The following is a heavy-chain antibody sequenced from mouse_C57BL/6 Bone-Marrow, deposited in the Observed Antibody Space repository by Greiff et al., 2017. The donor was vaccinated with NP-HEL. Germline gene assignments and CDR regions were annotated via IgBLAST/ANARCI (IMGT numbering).Heavy chain of an antibody. Sequence: EVKLMESGGDLVKPGGSLKLSCAASGFTFSSYGMSWVRQTPDKRLEWVATISSGGSYTYYPDSVKGRFTISRDNAKNTLYLQMSSLKSEDTAMYCCARHSPYGSSFYYAMDYWGQGTSVTVSS. CDR1: GFTFSSYG. V-gene: IGHV5-6*01. J-gene: IGHJ4*01. D-gene: IGHD1-1*01. CDR2: ISSGGSYT. CDR3: ARHSPYGSSFYYAMDY.